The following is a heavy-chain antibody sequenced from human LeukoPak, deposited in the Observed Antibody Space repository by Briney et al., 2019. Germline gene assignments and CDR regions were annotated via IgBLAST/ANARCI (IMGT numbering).Heavy chain of an antibody. Sequence: LGESLNISCRGSGYTFTTYWIGLVRQMPGKGLEWMGIIYPGDSDTRYSPSFQGQVTMSADKSINTAYLQWSSLKASDTAMYYCARRRGCSSSSCPPDYWGQGTLVTVSS. CDR2: IYPGDSDT. V-gene: IGHV5-51*01. CDR1: GYTFTTYW. D-gene: IGHD2-2*01. J-gene: IGHJ4*02. CDR3: ARRRGCSSSSCPPDY.